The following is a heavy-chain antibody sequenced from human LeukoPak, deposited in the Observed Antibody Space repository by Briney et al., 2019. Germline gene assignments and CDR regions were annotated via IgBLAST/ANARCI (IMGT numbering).Heavy chain of an antibody. Sequence: HPGGSLRLSCAASGFTFSSYWMHWVRQTPGKGLMWVSRIKSDGSTIYADSVKGRFTISRDNAKNSLYLQMNSLRAEDTAVYYCARDMYDSSGSHRAEYFQHWGQGTLVTVSS. CDR1: GFTFSSYW. D-gene: IGHD3-22*01. CDR2: IKSDGST. V-gene: IGHV3-74*01. CDR3: ARDMYDSSGSHRAEYFQH. J-gene: IGHJ1*01.